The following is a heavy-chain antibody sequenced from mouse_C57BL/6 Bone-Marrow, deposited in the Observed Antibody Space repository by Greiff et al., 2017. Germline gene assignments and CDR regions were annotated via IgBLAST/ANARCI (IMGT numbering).Heavy chain of an antibody. V-gene: IGHV1-50*01. CDR1: GYTFTSYW. CDR2: IDPSDSYT. D-gene: IGHD1-1*01. Sequence: QVQLKQPGAELVKPGASVKLSCKASGYTFTSYWMQWVKQRPGQGLEWIGEIDPSDSYTNYNQKFKGKATLTVDTSSSTAYMQLSSLTSEDSAVYYCALLITTVVSPDAMDYWGQGTSVPVSS. CDR3: ALLITTVVSPDAMDY. J-gene: IGHJ4*01.